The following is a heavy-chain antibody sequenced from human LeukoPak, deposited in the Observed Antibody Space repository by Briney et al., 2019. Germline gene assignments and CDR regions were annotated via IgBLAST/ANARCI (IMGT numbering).Heavy chain of an antibody. CDR3: AKDREWTYYYDSSGYRKGDFDY. Sequence: GGSLRLSCGASGFTFGTYWMHWVRQAPGKGLVWVSGINSDGGTTTYADSVKGRFTISRDNSKNTLYLQMNSLRAEDTAVYYCAKDREWTYYYDSSGYRKGDFDYWGQGTLVTVSS. V-gene: IGHV3-74*01. CDR2: INSDGGTT. D-gene: IGHD3-22*01. J-gene: IGHJ4*02. CDR1: GFTFGTYW.